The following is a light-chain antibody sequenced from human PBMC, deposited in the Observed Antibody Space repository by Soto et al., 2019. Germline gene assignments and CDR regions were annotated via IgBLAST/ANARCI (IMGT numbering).Light chain of an antibody. CDR3: QQSYSTPWT. J-gene: IGKJ1*01. V-gene: IGKV1-39*01. CDR2: GAS. CDR1: QSIAKY. Sequence: DIQMTQSPSSLSASFGDRVTITCRTSQSIAKYLNWYQQKPGKAPKALIYGASSLQTGVPSRFSGSGSGTDFTLTISSLQLEDFATYYCQQSYSTPWTFGQGTKVEIK.